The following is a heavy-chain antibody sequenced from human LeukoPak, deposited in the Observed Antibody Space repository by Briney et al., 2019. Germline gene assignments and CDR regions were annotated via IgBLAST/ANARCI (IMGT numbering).Heavy chain of an antibody. D-gene: IGHD6-13*01. Sequence: GGSLRLSCAASASTFTTYWMAWVRQAPGKGLEWVANIKQDGSEEYYMDSVKGRFTISRDNAKNSLYLQMSSLRAEDTAVYYCARVAAAVPDQWGQGTLVTVSS. CDR3: ARVAAAVPDQ. CDR1: ASTFTTYW. CDR2: IKQDGSEE. J-gene: IGHJ5*02. V-gene: IGHV3-7*04.